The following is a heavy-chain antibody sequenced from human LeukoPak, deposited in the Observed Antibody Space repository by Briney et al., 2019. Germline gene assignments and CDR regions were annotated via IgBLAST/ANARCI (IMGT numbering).Heavy chain of an antibody. D-gene: IGHD1-26*01. CDR3: ARGWEGIGNWFDP. CDR1: GFTFSTYG. J-gene: IGHJ5*02. V-gene: IGHV3-30*03. Sequence: GGSLRLSCAASGFTFSTYGMHWVRQAPGKGLEWVAIISKDGSNKYYTDSVKGRFTISRDNSKNTLYLQMNSLRAEDTAVYYCARGWEGIGNWFDPWGQGTLVTVSS. CDR2: ISKDGSNK.